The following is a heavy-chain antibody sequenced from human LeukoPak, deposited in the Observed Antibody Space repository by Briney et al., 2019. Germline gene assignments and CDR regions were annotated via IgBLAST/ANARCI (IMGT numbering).Heavy chain of an antibody. CDR3: VHRGGQELVRGWFDS. Sequence: SGPTLVKPTQTLTLTCSFSGFSLSTTGVGVGWIRQPPGKALEWLALIYWDDDKFYRPSLENRLTITKDTSTNQVVLTMTNMDPVDTGTYYCVHRGGQELVRGWFDSWGQGTLVTVSS. V-gene: IGHV2-5*02. CDR1: GFSLSTTGVG. D-gene: IGHD1-1*01. J-gene: IGHJ5*01. CDR2: IYWDDDK.